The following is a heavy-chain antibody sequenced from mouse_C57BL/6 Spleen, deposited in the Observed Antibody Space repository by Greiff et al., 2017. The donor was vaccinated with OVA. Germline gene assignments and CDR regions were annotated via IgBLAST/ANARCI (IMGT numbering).Heavy chain of an antibody. Sequence: EVQRVESGPGLVKPSQSLSLTCSVTGYSITSGYYWNWIRQFPGNKLEWMGYISYDGSNNYNPSLKNRISITRDTSKNQFFLKLNSVTTEDTATYYCAREDGSSYDYAMDYWGQGTSVTVSS. J-gene: IGHJ4*01. V-gene: IGHV3-6*01. CDR2: ISYDGSN. D-gene: IGHD1-1*01. CDR1: GYSITSGYY. CDR3: AREDGSSYDYAMDY.